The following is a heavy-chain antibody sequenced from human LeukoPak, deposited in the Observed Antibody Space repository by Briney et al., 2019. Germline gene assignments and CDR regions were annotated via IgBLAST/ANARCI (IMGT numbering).Heavy chain of an antibody. CDR3: ARGHYDILTGYYSSNYYMDV. Sequence: ASVKVSCKASGGTFSSYAISWVRQAPGQGLEWMGGIIPIFGTANYAQKFQGRVTITADKSTSTAYMELSSLRSEDTAVYYCARGHYDILTGYYSSNYYMDVWGKGTTVTVSS. V-gene: IGHV1-69*06. D-gene: IGHD3-9*01. CDR2: IIPIFGTA. CDR1: GGTFSSYA. J-gene: IGHJ6*03.